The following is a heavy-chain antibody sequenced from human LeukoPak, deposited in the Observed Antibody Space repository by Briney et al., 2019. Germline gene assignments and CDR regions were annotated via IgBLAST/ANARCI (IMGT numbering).Heavy chain of an antibody. CDR3: ARDQQQHLMFDP. V-gene: IGHV1-18*04. Sequence: ASVKVSCKASGYTFTSYYIHWVRQAPGQGLEWMGWISAYNGNTNYAQKLQGRVTMTTDTSTSTAYMELRSLRSDDTAVYYCARDQQQHLMFDPWGQGTLVTVSS. CDR2: ISAYNGNT. J-gene: IGHJ5*02. D-gene: IGHD6-13*01. CDR1: GYTFTSYY.